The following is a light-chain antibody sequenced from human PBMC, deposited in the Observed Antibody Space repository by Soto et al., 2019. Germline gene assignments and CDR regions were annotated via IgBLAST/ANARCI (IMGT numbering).Light chain of an antibody. J-gene: IGKJ3*01. V-gene: IGKV1-39*01. CDR1: QSISSY. Sequence: DIQMTQSPSSLSASVGDRVTITCRASQSISSYLNWYQQKPGKAPKLLIYAAPSLQSGVPSRFSGSGSGTDFTLAISSLQTEDVATYFCQQSYSTPFPFGPGTKVDMK. CDR2: AAP. CDR3: QQSYSTPFP.